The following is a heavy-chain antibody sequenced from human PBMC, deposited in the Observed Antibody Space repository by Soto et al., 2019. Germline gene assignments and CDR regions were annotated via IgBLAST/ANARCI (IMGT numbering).Heavy chain of an antibody. CDR3: ARWLTGTYYGMDV. D-gene: IGHD1-7*01. CDR1: GGTFSSYA. CDR2: IIPIFGTA. Sequence: SVKVSCKASGGTFSSYAISWVRQAPGQGLEWMGGIIPIFGTANYAQKFQGRVTITADESTSTAYMELSSLRSEDTAVYYCARWLTGTYYGMDVWGQGTTVTVSS. V-gene: IGHV1-69*13. J-gene: IGHJ6*02.